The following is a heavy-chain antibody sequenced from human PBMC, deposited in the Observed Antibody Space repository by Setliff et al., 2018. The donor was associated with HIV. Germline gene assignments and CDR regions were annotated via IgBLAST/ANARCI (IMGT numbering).Heavy chain of an antibody. V-gene: IGHV1-2*02. Sequence: ASVKVSCKASGYSFTNNDINWVRQATGQGLEWMGWINPNSGVTNYAQKFQGRVTMTRDTSISTAYMELSRLRSDDTAVYYCATAKEHWLSEGGFDYWGQGTLV. CDR3: ATAKEHWLSEGGFDY. CDR1: GYSFTNND. J-gene: IGHJ4*02. D-gene: IGHD6-19*01. CDR2: INPNSGVT.